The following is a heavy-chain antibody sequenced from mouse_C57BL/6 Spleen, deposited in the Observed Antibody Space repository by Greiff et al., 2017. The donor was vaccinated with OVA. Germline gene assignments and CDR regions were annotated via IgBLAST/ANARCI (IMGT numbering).Heavy chain of an antibody. Sequence: VQLVESGAELVRPGASVKLSCKASGYTFTDYYINWVKQRPGQGLEWIARIYPGSGNTYYNEKFKGKATLPAEKSSSTAYMQLSSLTSDDSAVYFCARGDVTWSFDYWGTGTTVTVSS. CDR1: GYTFTDYY. J-gene: IGHJ1*03. D-gene: IGHD2-12*01. CDR3: ARGDVTWSFDY. CDR2: IYPGSGNT. V-gene: IGHV1-76*01.